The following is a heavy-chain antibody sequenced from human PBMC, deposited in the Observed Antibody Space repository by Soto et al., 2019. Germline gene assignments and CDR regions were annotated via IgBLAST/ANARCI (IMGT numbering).Heavy chain of an antibody. D-gene: IGHD5-12*01. CDR1: GFTFSSYG. J-gene: IGHJ4*02. V-gene: IGHV3-30*18. CDR3: AKEEGDSGYGQDY. CDR2: ISYDGSNK. Sequence: QVQLVESGGGVVQPGRSLRLSCAASGFTFSSYGMHWVRQAPGKGLEWVAVISYDGSNKYYADSVKGRFIISRDNSKNTLYLQMNSLRAEDTAVYYCAKEEGDSGYGQDYWGQGTLVTVSS.